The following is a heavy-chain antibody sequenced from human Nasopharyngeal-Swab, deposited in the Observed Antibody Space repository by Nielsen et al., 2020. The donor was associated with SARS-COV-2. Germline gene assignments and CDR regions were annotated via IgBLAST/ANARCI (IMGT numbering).Heavy chain of an antibody. CDR3: ARGDRGDLRFGCVY. V-gene: IGHV4-34*01. CDR1: GGSLIGYY. J-gene: IGHJ4*02. D-gene: IGHD3-16*01. CDR2: LSHRGST. Sequence: SETLSLTCSVYGGSLIGYYWSCIPQPPGKGLACILELSHRGSTNYNPSLKSRVTISLDTSKKQISLKLTSVTAADTAVYYCARGDRGDLRFGCVYWGKGSLVTVSS.